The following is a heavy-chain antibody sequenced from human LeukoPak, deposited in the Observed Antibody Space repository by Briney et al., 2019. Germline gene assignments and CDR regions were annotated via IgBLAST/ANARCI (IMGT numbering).Heavy chain of an antibody. J-gene: IGHJ4*02. D-gene: IGHD5-24*01. CDR1: GFSVTNNY. Sequence: GSLRLSCAASGFSVTNNYMSWVRQAPGKGLEWVSVTYSGGRTYYADSVKGRFTISRDNSKNTLYLQMNSLRAEDTAVYYCAKDTISGDGFDYWGQGTLVTVSS. CDR3: AKDTISGDGFDY. V-gene: IGHV3-53*05. CDR2: TYSGGRT.